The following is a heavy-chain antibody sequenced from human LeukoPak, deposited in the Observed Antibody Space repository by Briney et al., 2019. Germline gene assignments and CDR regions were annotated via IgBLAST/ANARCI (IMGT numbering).Heavy chain of an antibody. Sequence: ASVKVSCKASGGTFSSYTISWVRQAPGQGLEWMGGIIPIFGTANYAQKFQGRVTITADESTSTAYMELSSLRSEDTAVYYCARARRITIFGVVDEPHKTYYFDYWGQGTLVTVSS. CDR3: ARARRITIFGVVDEPHKTYYFDY. V-gene: IGHV1-69*13. CDR2: IIPIFGTA. J-gene: IGHJ4*02. D-gene: IGHD3-3*01. CDR1: GGTFSSYT.